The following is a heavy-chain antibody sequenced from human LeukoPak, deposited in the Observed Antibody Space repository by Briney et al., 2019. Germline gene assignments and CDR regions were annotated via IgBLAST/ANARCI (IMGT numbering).Heavy chain of an antibody. J-gene: IGHJ5*02. CDR3: ARESYGSGSCQYNWFDP. CDR2: ISSSGSTI. Sequence: GGSLRLSCAASGFTFSSYEMNWVRQAPGKGLEWVSYISSSGSTIYYADSVKGRFTISRDNAKNSLYLQMNSLRAEDTAVYYCARESYGSGSCQYNWFDPWGQGTLVTVSS. CDR1: GFTFSSYE. V-gene: IGHV3-48*03. D-gene: IGHD3-10*01.